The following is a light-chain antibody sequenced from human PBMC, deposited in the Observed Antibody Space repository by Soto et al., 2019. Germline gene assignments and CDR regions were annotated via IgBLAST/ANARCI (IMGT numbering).Light chain of an antibody. CDR3: NSYTGSGIV. J-gene: IGLJ1*01. Sequence: QAALNDRRSASGAPGQSVTLSCSGTSSDVGADNYVSWYQHHPGKAPKLMIYEVSNRPSGVSYRFSGSKSGNTASLTISGLQAEDEADYYCNSYTGSGIVFGTGTKVTVL. CDR2: EVS. CDR1: SSDVGADNY. V-gene: IGLV2-14*01.